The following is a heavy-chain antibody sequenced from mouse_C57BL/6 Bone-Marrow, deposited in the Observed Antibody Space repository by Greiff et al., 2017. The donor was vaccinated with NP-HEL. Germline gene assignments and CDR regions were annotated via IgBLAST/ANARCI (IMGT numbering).Heavy chain of an antibody. V-gene: IGHV1-81*01. CDR3: ARVYYAMDY. J-gene: IGHJ4*01. Sequence: QVQLKESGAELARPGASVKLSCKASGYTFTSYGISWVKQRTGQGLEWIGEIYPRSGNTCYNEKFKGKATLTADKSSSTAYMELRSLTSEDSAVYFCARVYYAMDYWGQGTSVTVSS. CDR1: GYTFTSYG. CDR2: IYPRSGNT.